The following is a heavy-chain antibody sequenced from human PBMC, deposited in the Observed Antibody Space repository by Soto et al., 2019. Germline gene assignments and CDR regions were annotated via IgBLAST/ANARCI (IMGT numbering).Heavy chain of an antibody. CDR3: TSDASRDSSARGWFDP. D-gene: IGHD6-13*01. V-gene: IGHV3-21*01. CDR1: GFTFRSFT. CDR2: ISSNSAYI. J-gene: IGHJ5*02. Sequence: PGGSLRLSCAAYGFTFRSFTMNWVRQAPGKGLEWVSTISSNSAYIYYTDALRGRFTISRDNAKNSLHLQMNSLRAEDTAVYYCTSDASRDSSARGWFDPWGPGTLVTVSS.